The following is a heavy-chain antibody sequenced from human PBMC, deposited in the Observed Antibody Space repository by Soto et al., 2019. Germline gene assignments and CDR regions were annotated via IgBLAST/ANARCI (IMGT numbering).Heavy chain of an antibody. CDR3: ARDKSSGWFYGMDV. V-gene: IGHV3-48*02. CDR1: GFTFSSYS. D-gene: IGHD6-19*01. Sequence: EVQLVESGGGLVQPGGSLRLSCAASGFTFSSYSMNWVRQAPGKGLEWVSYTSSSSSTISYADSVKGRFTISRDNAKNSLYLQMTSLRDEDTAVYYCARDKSSGWFYGMDVWGQGTTVTVSS. CDR2: TSSSSSTI. J-gene: IGHJ6*02.